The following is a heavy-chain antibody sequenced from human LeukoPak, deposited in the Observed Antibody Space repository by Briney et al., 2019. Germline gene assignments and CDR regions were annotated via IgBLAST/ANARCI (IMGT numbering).Heavy chain of an antibody. Sequence: SETLSLTCAVSGGSISSSTWWSWVRQPPGKGLEWIGEINHSGSTDYNPSLKSRVTISVDKSNNQFSLKLNSVTAADTAVYYCARKQWLDVAVWGQGTLVTVSS. CDR2: INHSGST. CDR1: GGSISSSTW. V-gene: IGHV4-4*02. CDR3: ARKQWLDVAV. J-gene: IGHJ4*02. D-gene: IGHD6-19*01.